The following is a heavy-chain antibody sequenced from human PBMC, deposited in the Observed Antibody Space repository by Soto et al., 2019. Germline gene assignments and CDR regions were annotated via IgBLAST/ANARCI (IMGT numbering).Heavy chain of an antibody. D-gene: IGHD3-22*01. CDR1: GGSISSYY. CDR3: ASSYYYDSSGYQT. J-gene: IGHJ5*02. CDR2: IYYSGST. V-gene: IGHV4-59*08. Sequence: SETLSLTCTVSGGSISSYYWSWNRQPPGKGLEWIGYIYYSGSTNYNPSLKSRVTISVDTSKNQFSLKLSSVTAADTAVYYCASSYYYDSSGYQTWGQGTLVTVS.